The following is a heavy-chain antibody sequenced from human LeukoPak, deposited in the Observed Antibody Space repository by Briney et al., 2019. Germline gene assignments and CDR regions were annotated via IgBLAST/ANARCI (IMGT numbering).Heavy chain of an antibody. CDR3: AGQAPPTYYYDSSGYPNY. CDR2: IYYSGST. J-gene: IGHJ4*02. V-gene: IGHV4-31*03. CDR1: GGSISSGGYY. Sequence: SETLSLTCTVSGGSISSGGYYWSWIRQHPGKGLEWIGYIYYSGSTYYNPSLKSRVTISVDTSKNQFSLKLSSVTAADTAVYYCAGQAPPTYYYDSSGYPNYWGQGTLVTVSS. D-gene: IGHD3-22*01.